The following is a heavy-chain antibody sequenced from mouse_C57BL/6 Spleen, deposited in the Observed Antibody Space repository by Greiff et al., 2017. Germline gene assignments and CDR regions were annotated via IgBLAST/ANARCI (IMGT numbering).Heavy chain of an antibody. J-gene: IGHJ3*01. CDR1: GYTFTDYY. Sequence: QVQLQQSGAELVRPGASVKLSCKASGYTFTDYYINWVKQRPGQGLEWIARIYPGSGNTYYNEKFKGKATLTAEKSSSTAYMQLSSLTSEDSAVYFCARDYDYDGPFAYWGQGTLVTVSA. CDR3: ARDYDYDGPFAY. V-gene: IGHV1-76*01. CDR2: IYPGSGNT. D-gene: IGHD2-4*01.